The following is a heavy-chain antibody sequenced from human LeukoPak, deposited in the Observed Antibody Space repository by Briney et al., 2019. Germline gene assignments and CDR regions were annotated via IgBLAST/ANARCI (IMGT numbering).Heavy chain of an antibody. D-gene: IGHD6-6*01. V-gene: IGHV3-23*01. J-gene: IGHJ4*02. Sequence: GGSLRLSCVASGFTFSSYAMSWVRQAPGKGLEWVSVISSSGGSTYYADSVKGRFTISRDNSKNTLYLQMNSLRAEDTAVYYCAPRRQKYSSSSGFIEYWGQGTLVTVSS. CDR3: APRRQKYSSSSGFIEY. CDR2: ISSSGGST. CDR1: GFTFSSYA.